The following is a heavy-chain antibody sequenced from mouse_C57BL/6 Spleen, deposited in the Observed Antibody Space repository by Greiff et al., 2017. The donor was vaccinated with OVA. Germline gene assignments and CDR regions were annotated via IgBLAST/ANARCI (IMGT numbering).Heavy chain of an antibody. V-gene: IGHV1-75*01. Sequence: VKVVESGPELVKPGASVKISCKASGYTFTDYYINWVKQRPGQGLEWIGWIFPGSGSTYYNEKFKGKATLTVDKSSSTAYMLLSSLTSEDSAVYFCAVYYDYDVGAMDYWGQGTSVTVSS. J-gene: IGHJ4*01. CDR1: GYTFTDYY. D-gene: IGHD2-4*01. CDR3: AVYYDYDVGAMDY. CDR2: IFPGSGST.